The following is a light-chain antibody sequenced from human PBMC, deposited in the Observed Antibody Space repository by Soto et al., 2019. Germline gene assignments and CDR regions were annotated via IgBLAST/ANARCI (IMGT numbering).Light chain of an antibody. Sequence: EIVLTQSPGTLSLSPVDRATLSCRASQSVSSSDLAWYQQKPGQAPRLLIYGASTRATGIPDRFSGSGYGTDFTLTISRLEPEDFAVYYCQQYGGSPLYTFGQGTKLEIK. V-gene: IGKV3-20*01. CDR1: QSVSSSD. CDR2: GAS. J-gene: IGKJ2*01. CDR3: QQYGGSPLYT.